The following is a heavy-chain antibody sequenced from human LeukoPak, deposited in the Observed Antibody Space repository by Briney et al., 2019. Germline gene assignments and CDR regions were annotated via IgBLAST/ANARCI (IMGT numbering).Heavy chain of an antibody. CDR2: ISSSGSTI. D-gene: IGHD6-19*01. V-gene: IGHV3-11*04. CDR1: GFTFSDYY. Sequence: GGSLRLSCAASGFTFSDYYMSWIRQAPGKGLEWVSYISSSGSTIYYADSVKGRFTISRDNAKNSLYLQMNSLRAEDTAVYSCASPAQQWHWFYSDYWGQGTLVTVSS. J-gene: IGHJ4*02. CDR3: ASPAQQWHWFYSDY.